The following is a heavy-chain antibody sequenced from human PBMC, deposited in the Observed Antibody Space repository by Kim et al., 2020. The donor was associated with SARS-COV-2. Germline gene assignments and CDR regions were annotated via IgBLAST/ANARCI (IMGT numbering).Heavy chain of an antibody. CDR1: GGSISSGDYY. CDR2: IYYSGST. Sequence: SETLSLTCTVSGGSISSGDYYWSWIRQPPGKGLEWIGYIYYSGSTYYNPSLKSRVTISVDTSKNQFSLKLSSVTAADTAVYYCARFLQSVVPAAMYFDYWGQGTLVTVSS. V-gene: IGHV4-30-4*01. D-gene: IGHD2-2*01. CDR3: ARFLQSVVPAAMYFDY. J-gene: IGHJ4*02.